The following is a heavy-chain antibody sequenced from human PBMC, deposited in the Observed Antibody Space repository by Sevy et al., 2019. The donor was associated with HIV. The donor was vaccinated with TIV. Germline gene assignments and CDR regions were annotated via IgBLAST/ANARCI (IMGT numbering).Heavy chain of an antibody. J-gene: IGHJ5*02. CDR3: ARCSSGYPNWFDP. Sequence: ASVKVSCKASGYTFTSYGISWVRQAPGQGLEWMGWISAYNGNTNYAQKLQGRVTMTTDTSTSTAYMELRRLRSDDTVVYYCARCSSGYPNWFDPWGQGTLVTVSS. D-gene: IGHD3-22*01. V-gene: IGHV1-18*01. CDR1: GYTFTSYG. CDR2: ISAYNGNT.